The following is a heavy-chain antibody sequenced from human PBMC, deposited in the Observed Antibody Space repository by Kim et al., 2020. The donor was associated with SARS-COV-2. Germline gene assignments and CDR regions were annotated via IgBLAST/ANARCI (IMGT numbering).Heavy chain of an antibody. CDR2: IRSKANNNAT. CDR3: TRVNPTAGGWYDSFDI. V-gene: IGHV3-73*01. J-gene: IGHJ3*02. Sequence: GGSLRLSCAASGFTFSGSTMHWVRQASGKGLEWVGRIRSKANNNATAYASSVKNRFTISRDDSKSTAYLQMNSLKTEDTAVYYCTRVNPTAGGWYDSFDIWGQGAKVTASS. D-gene: IGHD6-19*01. CDR1: GFTFSGST.